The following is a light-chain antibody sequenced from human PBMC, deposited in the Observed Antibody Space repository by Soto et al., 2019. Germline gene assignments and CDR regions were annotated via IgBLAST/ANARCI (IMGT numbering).Light chain of an antibody. V-gene: IGKV3-20*01. CDR2: GAS. J-gene: IGKJ2*01. CDR1: QSVSSNS. Sequence: EVLLTQSPGTLSLSPGERATLSCRASQSVSSNSLAWYQQKPGQAPRLLIYGASRRATGIPDRFSGSGSGTDFTLIISRLEPEDFAVYYCQQYSNSPYPFGQGTRLE. CDR3: QQYSNSPYP.